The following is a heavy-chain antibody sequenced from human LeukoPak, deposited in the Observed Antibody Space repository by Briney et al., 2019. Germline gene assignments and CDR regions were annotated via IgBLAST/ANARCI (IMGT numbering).Heavy chain of an antibody. Sequence: AGGSLRLSCAASGFTFSSYAMHWVRQAPGKGLEWVAVISYDGSNKYYADSVKGRFTISRDNSKNTLYLQMNSLRAEDTAVYYCARDGAAGGMDVWGQGTTVTVSS. D-gene: IGHD6-13*01. CDR1: GFTFSSYA. CDR3: ARDGAAGGMDV. J-gene: IGHJ6*02. CDR2: ISYDGSNK. V-gene: IGHV3-30-3*01.